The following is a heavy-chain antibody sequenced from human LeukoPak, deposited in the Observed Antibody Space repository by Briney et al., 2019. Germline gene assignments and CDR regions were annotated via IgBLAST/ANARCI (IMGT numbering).Heavy chain of an antibody. J-gene: IGHJ4*02. CDR3: ARARTRELLDY. V-gene: IGHV4-34*01. CDR1: GGSFSGYY. Sequence: SETLSLTCAVYGGSFSGYYWSGIRQPPGKGLEWIGEINHSGSTNYNPSLKSRVTISVDTSKNQFSLKLSSVTAADTAVYYCARARTRELLDYWGQGTLVTVSS. D-gene: IGHD1-26*01. CDR2: INHSGST.